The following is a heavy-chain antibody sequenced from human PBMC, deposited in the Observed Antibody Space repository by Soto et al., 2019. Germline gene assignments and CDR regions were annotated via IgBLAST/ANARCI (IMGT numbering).Heavy chain of an antibody. CDR1: GGSISSGGYY. V-gene: IGHV4-31*03. D-gene: IGHD3-10*01. CDR2: IYYSGST. J-gene: IGHJ4*02. CDR3: ASTFGELLFKVNY. Sequence: SETLSLTCTVSGGSISSGGYYWSWIRQHPGKGLEWIGYIYYSGSTYYNPSLKSRVTISVDTSKNQFSLKLSSVTAADTAVYYCASTFGELLFKVNYWGQGTLVTVSS.